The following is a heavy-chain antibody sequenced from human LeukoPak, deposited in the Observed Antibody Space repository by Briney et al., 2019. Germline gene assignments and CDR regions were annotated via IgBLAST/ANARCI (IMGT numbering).Heavy chain of an antibody. CDR1: GWSFSGYY. V-gene: IGHV4-34*01. CDR2: ISHSGST. J-gene: IGHJ6*03. CDR3: ARVNSDSSLTGYYYMDV. D-gene: IGHD3-22*01. Sequence: PSETLSLTCAVYGWSFSGYYWSWIRQSPGEGLEWIGEISHSGSTNYNPSLKSRVTISVDTSKNQFSLKLWSVTAADTAVYYCARVNSDSSLTGYYYMDVWAKGTTVSVSS.